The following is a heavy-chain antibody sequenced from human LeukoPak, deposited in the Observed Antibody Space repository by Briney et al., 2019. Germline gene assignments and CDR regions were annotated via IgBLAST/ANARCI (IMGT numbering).Heavy chain of an antibody. Sequence: GGSLRLSCAASGFTFRTYSMNWVRQAPGKGLEWVSYISSSGSTIYYADSVKGRFTISRDNAKNSLYLQMNSLRAEDTAVYYCARDSTLIVGATVDAFDIWGQGTMVTVSS. CDR2: ISSSGSTI. CDR1: GFTFRTYS. CDR3: ARDSTLIVGATVDAFDI. D-gene: IGHD1-26*01. V-gene: IGHV3-48*04. J-gene: IGHJ3*02.